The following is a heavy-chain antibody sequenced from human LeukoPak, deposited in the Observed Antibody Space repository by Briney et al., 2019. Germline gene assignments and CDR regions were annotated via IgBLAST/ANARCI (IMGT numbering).Heavy chain of an antibody. D-gene: IGHD2-2*01. V-gene: IGHV3-66*01. J-gene: IGHJ4*02. Sequence: GGSLRLSCAASGFTVSSNYMSWVRQAPGKGLEWVSVIYSCGSTYYADSVKGRFTISRDNSKNTLYLQMNSLRAEDTAVYYCARGVGYCSSTSPFDYWGQGTLVTVSS. CDR2: IYSCGST. CDR1: GFTVSSNY. CDR3: ARGVGYCSSTSPFDY.